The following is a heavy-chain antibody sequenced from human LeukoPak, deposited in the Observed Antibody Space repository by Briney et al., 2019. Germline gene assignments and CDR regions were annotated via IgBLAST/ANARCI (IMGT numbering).Heavy chain of an antibody. V-gene: IGHV3-23*01. Sequence: GESLRLSCAASGFTFSSYAMSWVRQAPGKGLEWVSAISGSGGSTYYADSVKGRFTISRDNSKNTLYLQMNSLRAEDTAVYYCAKDRGGIWFGELLGYFDYWGQGTLVTVSS. CDR1: GFTFSSYA. J-gene: IGHJ4*02. D-gene: IGHD3-10*01. CDR2: ISGSGGST. CDR3: AKDRGGIWFGELLGYFDY.